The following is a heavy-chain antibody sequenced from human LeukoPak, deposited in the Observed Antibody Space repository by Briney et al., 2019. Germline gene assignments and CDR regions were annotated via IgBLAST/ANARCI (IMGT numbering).Heavy chain of an antibody. V-gene: IGHV4-59*08. J-gene: IGHJ4*01. CDR1: GDSISTYY. D-gene: IGHD2-2*01. CDR2: IYYSGRI. CDR3: ARHSFADYIDY. Sequence: PSETLSLTCTVSGDSISTYYWSWIRQPPGKGLEWIGYIYYSGRINYNPSLKSRVTISGDTSKDQFSLKLSSVTAADTAIYYCARHSFADYIDYWGQGALVTVSS.